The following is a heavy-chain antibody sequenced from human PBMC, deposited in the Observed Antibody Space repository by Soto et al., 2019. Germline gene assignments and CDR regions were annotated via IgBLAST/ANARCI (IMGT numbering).Heavy chain of an antibody. V-gene: IGHV3-64*01. CDR3: ARRIPFGNVLDF. CDR1: GFTFSSYA. J-gene: IGHJ6*02. Sequence: PGGSLRLSCAASGFTFSSYAMHWVRQAPGKGLEYVSAITSNGGHTDYASSVKGRFTISRDNSKNTLYLQMGSLRVEDMAVYYCARRIPFGNVLDFWGQGSTVTVSS. D-gene: IGHD2-21*01. CDR2: ITSNGGHT.